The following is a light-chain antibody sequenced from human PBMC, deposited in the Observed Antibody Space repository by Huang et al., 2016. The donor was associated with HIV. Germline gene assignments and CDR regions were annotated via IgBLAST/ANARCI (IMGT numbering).Light chain of an antibody. CDR2: AAS. Sequence: AIQMTQSPSSLSASLGDRITITCRASQGIRNDLGWYQQTPGKAPKLLIYAASELQVGVPLRFRGSGSGTDFTLIITSLQPEDVGTYYCLQDFNYPRTFGQGTTVNI. CDR1: QGIRND. J-gene: IGKJ1*01. CDR3: LQDFNYPRT. V-gene: IGKV1-6*01.